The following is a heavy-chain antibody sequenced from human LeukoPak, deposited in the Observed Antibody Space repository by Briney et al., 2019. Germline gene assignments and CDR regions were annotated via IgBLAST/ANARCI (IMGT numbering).Heavy chain of an antibody. J-gene: IGHJ4*02. V-gene: IGHV3-23*01. CDR3: AKWGDYDVLTGYYVSDF. CDR1: GFTFSNAW. D-gene: IGHD3-9*01. CDR2: ISGRSDNT. Sequence: GGSLRLSCAASGFTFSNAWMSWVRQAPGKGLEWVSAISGRSDNTYYADSVKGRFTLSRDSSKNTLNLQMNSLRADDTAVYYCAKWGDYDVLTGYYVSDFWGQGTLVTVSS.